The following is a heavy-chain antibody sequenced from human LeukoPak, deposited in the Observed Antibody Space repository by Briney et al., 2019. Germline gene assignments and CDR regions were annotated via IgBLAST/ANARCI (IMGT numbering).Heavy chain of an antibody. CDR2: ISGSSSYI. Sequence: GGSLRLSCAASGFTFSSYAMSWVRQAPGKGLEWVSAISGSSSYIYYADSVKGRFTISRDNSKNTLYLQMNSLRAEDTAVYYCAKSVMITFGGVIGAFDIWGQGTIVTVSS. CDR1: GFTFSSYA. V-gene: IGHV3-23*01. CDR3: AKSVMITFGGVIGAFDI. J-gene: IGHJ3*02. D-gene: IGHD3-16*02.